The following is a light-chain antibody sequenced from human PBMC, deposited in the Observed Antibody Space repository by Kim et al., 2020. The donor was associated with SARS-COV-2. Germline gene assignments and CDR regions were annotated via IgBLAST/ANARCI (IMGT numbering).Light chain of an antibody. CDR3: QQYGSSPRT. CDR2: GAS. CDR1: QSVSSSY. Sequence: LSPGQRATLSCRASQSVSSSYLAWFQHKRGQAPRLLIYGASSRATGIPDRFSGSGSGTDFTLTISRLEPEDFAMYYCQQYGSSPRTFGQGTKLEIK. J-gene: IGKJ2*01. V-gene: IGKV3-20*01.